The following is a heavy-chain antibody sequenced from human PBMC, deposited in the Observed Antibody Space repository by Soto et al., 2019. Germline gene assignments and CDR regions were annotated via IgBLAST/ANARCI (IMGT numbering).Heavy chain of an antibody. CDR2: MNPNSGNT. CDR1: GYTFTSCD. V-gene: IGHV1-8*01. D-gene: IGHD4-17*01. CDR3: ARGHDYGDYFWFDP. J-gene: IGHJ5*02. Sequence: AYAQVPCEASGYTFTSCDIKWVRQATGQGLEWMGWMNPNSGNTGYAQKFQGRVTMTRNTSISTAYMELSSLRSEDTAVYYCARGHDYGDYFWFDPWGQGTLVTVSS.